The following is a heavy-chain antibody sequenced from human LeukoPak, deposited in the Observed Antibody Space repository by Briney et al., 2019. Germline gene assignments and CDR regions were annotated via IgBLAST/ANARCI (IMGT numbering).Heavy chain of an antibody. V-gene: IGHV3-30*01. CDR3: ARRRIPDRAAAALAY. J-gene: IGHJ4*02. CDR2: ISYDGINR. D-gene: IGHD6-13*01. Sequence: PGRSLRLSCAASGFTFSSYAMHWVRQAPGKGLEWVAVISYDGINRYYADSVKGRFTISRSNSENTLYLQMNSLRPEDTAAYFCARRRIPDRAAAALAYWGQGTLVTVSS. CDR1: GFTFSSYA.